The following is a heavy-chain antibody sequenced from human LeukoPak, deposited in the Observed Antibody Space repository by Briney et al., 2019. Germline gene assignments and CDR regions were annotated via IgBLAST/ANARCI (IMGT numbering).Heavy chain of an antibody. CDR1: GYTFTSYD. CDR2: ISAYNGNT. V-gene: IGHV1-18*01. Sequence: ASVKVSCKASGYTFTSYDISWVRQAPGQGLEWMGWISAYNGNTNYAQKLQGRVTMTTDTSTSTAYMELRSLRSDDTAVYYCARRSLYRGDYYGMDVWGQGTTVTVSS. J-gene: IGHJ6*02. CDR3: ARRSLYRGDYYGMDV. D-gene: IGHD5/OR15-5a*01.